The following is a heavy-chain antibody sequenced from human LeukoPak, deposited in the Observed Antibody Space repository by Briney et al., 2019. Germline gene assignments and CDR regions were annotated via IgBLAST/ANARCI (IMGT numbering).Heavy chain of an antibody. J-gene: IGHJ4*02. CDR3: SSSARYFGY. CDR2: IYSSGST. D-gene: IGHD3-10*01. V-gene: IGHV4-4*07. CDR1: GGSISGYF. Sequence: PSETLSLTCSVSGGSISGYFWSWIRHPAAKGLEWVGRIYSSGSTNYNPSLKSRVTMSLDTSENQFSLELSSVTAVDYAVYDCSSSARYFGYWGQGTPVTVSS.